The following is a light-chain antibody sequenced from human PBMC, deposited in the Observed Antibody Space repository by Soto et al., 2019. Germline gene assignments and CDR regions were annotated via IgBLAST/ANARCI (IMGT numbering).Light chain of an antibody. Sequence: QSVVTQSPSVSGAPGQRVTISCTGTSSNIGAGYDVHWYQHLPGTAPKLLIYGNTIRPSGVPDRFSGSKSGTSASLAITGLQAEDEADYYCQSYDRSLRGYVFGTGTKVTVL. CDR2: GNT. V-gene: IGLV1-40*01. CDR3: QSYDRSLRGYV. CDR1: SSNIGAGYD. J-gene: IGLJ1*01.